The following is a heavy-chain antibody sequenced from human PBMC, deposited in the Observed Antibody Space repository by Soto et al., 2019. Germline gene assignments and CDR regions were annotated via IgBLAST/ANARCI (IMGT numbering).Heavy chain of an antibody. CDR2: IIPIFGTA. CDR1: GGTFSSYA. Sequence: SVKVSCKASGGTFSSYAISWVRQAPGQGLEWMGGIIPIFGTANYAQKFQGRVTITADESASTAYMELSSLRSEDTAVYYCARCSLGYVVGWFDPWGQGTLVTVSS. V-gene: IGHV1-69*13. CDR3: ARCSLGYVVGWFDP. D-gene: IGHD5-12*01. J-gene: IGHJ5*02.